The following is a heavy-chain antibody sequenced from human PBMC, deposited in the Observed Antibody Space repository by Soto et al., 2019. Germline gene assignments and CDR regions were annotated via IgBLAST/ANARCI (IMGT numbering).Heavy chain of an antibody. V-gene: IGHV3-33*01. CDR2: IWYDGSNK. CDR3: ARDLWPDILTGYKPLYYYCGMDV. CDR1: GFTFSSYG. J-gene: IGHJ6*02. Sequence: GGSLRLSCAASGFTFSSYGMHWVRQAPGKGLEWVAVIWYDGSNKYYADSVKGRFTISRDNSKNTLYLQMNSLRAEDTAVYYCARDLWPDILTGYKPLYYYCGMDVWGQGTTVTVSS. D-gene: IGHD3-9*01.